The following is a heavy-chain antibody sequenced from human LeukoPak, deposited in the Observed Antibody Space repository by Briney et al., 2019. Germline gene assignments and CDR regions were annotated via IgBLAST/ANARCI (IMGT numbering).Heavy chain of an antibody. Sequence: GRSLRLSCAASGFTFSDYYMSWISQAPGKGLEWGSYISSSSSYTNYADSVKGRFTISRDNAKNSLYLQMKSLRAEDTAVYYCARSRSGFGELLSYYFDYWGQGTLVTVSS. CDR1: GFTFSDYY. D-gene: IGHD3-10*01. CDR3: ARSRSGFGELLSYYFDY. V-gene: IGHV3-11*03. J-gene: IGHJ4*02. CDR2: ISSSSSYT.